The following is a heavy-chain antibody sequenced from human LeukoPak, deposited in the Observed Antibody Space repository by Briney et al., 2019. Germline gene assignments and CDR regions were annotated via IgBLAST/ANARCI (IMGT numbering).Heavy chain of an antibody. CDR3: AREEILTGRDFYFDY. CDR2: IYYSGST. CDR1: GFTVSSSY. V-gene: IGHV4-31*02. D-gene: IGHD3-9*01. J-gene: IGHJ4*02. Sequence: LRLSCAASGFTVSSSYMYWIRQHPGKGLEWIGYIYYSGSTYYNPSLKSRVTISVDTSKNQFSLKLSSVTAADTAVYYCAREEILTGRDFYFDYWGQGTLVTVSS.